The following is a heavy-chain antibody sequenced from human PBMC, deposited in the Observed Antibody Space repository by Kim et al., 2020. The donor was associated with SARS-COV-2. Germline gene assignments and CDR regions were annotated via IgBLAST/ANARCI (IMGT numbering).Heavy chain of an antibody. CDR1: GYSFTSYD. J-gene: IGHJ4*02. CDR2: MNPSSGNT. V-gene: IGHV1-8*01. CDR3: ARARGYYYDYVWKSFRFGPADS. D-gene: IGHD3-16*02. Sequence: ASVKVSCKAYGYSFTSYDINWGRQAAGHGLEWLGWMNPSSGNTGYAQKFQGRVTMTSNTSISTVYMELSSLKSEDTAVYYCARARGYYYDYVWKSFRFGPADSWGQGTLAT.